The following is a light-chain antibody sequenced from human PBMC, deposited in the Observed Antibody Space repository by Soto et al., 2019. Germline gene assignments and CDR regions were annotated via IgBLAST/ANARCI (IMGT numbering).Light chain of an antibody. Sequence: DVDMPQSPLSLPVTLGQPASISCRSSQSLVYSDGNTYLHWFQQRPGQSPRRLIYEVSNRESGVPDRFSGSGSGTDFTLKISRVEAEDVGVYYCMKGTHWPWTFGQGTKVEIK. CDR2: EVS. CDR3: MKGTHWPWT. V-gene: IGKV2-30*01. CDR1: QSLVYSDGNTY. J-gene: IGKJ1*01.